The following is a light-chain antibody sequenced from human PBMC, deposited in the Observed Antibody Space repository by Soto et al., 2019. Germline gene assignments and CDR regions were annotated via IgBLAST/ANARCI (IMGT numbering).Light chain of an antibody. Sequence: QSVLTQPPSASGTPGQRVTISCSGSSGDIGSNPVHWYQQVPGTAPKLLIHNNNQRPSGVPARFSGSKSGTSASLAISGLQSEDEADYYCAAWDDSLNGVLFGGGTKLTVL. V-gene: IGLV1-44*01. J-gene: IGLJ2*01. CDR3: AAWDDSLNGVL. CDR2: NNN. CDR1: SGDIGSNP.